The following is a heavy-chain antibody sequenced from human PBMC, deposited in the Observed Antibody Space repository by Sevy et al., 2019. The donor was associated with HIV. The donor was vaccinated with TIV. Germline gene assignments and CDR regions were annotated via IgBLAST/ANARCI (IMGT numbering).Heavy chain of an antibody. CDR3: ARESRGSLEGFDI. CDR2: INSDGNYR. CDR1: GFTFSTYW. Sequence: GGSLRLSCAASGFTFSTYWMHLVRQAPGKGLVWVSRINSDGNYRSYVESVEGRFTISRDNAQNTLFLQMSSLRVEDTAVYYCARESRGSLEGFDIWGQGTMVTVSS. J-gene: IGHJ3*02. V-gene: IGHV3-74*01. D-gene: IGHD1-26*01.